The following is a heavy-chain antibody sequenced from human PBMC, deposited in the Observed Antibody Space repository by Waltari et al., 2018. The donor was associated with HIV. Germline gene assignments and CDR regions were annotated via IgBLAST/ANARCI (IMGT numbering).Heavy chain of an antibody. CDR3: ARTYDYDSSGYVFFACDI. J-gene: IGHJ3*02. CDR2: IYHSGST. V-gene: IGHV4-34*01. CDR1: GGSFSGYY. Sequence: QVRLQQWGAGLLKPSETLSLTCAVYGGSFSGYYWTWLRQPPGTGLEWIGEIYHSGSTNYNPSLSSRLTISVDTSKNQFSLKMTSVTAADTAVYYCARTYDYDSSGYVFFACDIWGQGTMITVSP. D-gene: IGHD3-22*01.